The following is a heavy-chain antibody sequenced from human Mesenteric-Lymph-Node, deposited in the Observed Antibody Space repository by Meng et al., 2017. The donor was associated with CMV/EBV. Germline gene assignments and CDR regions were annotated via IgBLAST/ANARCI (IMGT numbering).Heavy chain of an antibody. CDR3: ARGDLGVFQDM. CDR2: VYSGST. J-gene: IGHJ3*01. V-gene: IGHV3-23*03. D-gene: IGHD3-3*01. Sequence: GESLKISCAASGFTFGSYAMTWVRQAPGKGLEWVSVVYSGSTYYAESVQGRFTISRDNSKNTLYLQMDSLRAEDTAVYYCARGDLGVFQDMWGQGTMVTVSS. CDR1: GFTFGSYA.